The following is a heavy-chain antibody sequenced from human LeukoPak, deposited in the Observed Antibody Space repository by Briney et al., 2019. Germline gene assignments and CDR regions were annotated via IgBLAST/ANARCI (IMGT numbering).Heavy chain of an antibody. J-gene: IGHJ6*02. D-gene: IGHD6-13*01. Sequence: GTSLRLSCAVSGFSFYTYGIHWVRHAPGKGLEWVAVIWNDGSNKYYADSVKGRFTISRDNSKNTLYLQMNSLRTEDTAVYFCATEVKAAAGIDTGSYYYNGMDVWGQGTTVTVSS. CDR1: GFSFYTYG. CDR2: IWNDGSNK. CDR3: ATEVKAAAGIDTGSYYYNGMDV. V-gene: IGHV3-33*01.